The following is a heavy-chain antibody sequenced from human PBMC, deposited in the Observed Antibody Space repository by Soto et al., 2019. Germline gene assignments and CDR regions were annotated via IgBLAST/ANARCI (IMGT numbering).Heavy chain of an antibody. CDR3: ARREIQGPIDY. V-gene: IGHV4-28*01. CDR2: IYYSGTT. D-gene: IGHD1-26*01. Sequence: SETLSLTCTVADYSISSSNWWGWIRQPPGKGLEWIGYIYYSGTTYYNPSLKSRVTMSVDTSKNQFSLKLTSVTAVDTAVYYCARREIQGPIDYWGQGTLVTVSS. J-gene: IGHJ4*02. CDR1: DYSISSSNW.